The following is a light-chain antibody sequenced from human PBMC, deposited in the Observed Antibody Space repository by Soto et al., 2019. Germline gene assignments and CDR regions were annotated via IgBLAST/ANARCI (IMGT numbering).Light chain of an antibody. CDR2: GAS. Sequence: EIVLTQSPGTLSLSPGERSTLACRASQSVSINLAWYQQKPGQAPRLLIYGASTRDTGIPARFSGSGSGTEFTLTISSLQSEDFAVYYCQQYNNWPQTFGQGTKVDIK. V-gene: IGKV3-15*01. CDR1: QSVSIN. J-gene: IGKJ1*01. CDR3: QQYNNWPQT.